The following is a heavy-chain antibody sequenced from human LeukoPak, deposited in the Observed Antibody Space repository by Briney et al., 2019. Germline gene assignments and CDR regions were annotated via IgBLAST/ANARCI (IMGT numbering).Heavy chain of an antibody. J-gene: IGHJ4*02. D-gene: IGHD3/OR15-3a*01. V-gene: IGHV4-39*01. CDR2: IYYSGNT. CDR3: ARQTGSGLFILP. Sequence: SETLSLTCTVPGVSISSSNSYWGWIRQPPGKGLEWIGSIYYSGNTYYNASLKSQVSISIDTSKNQFSLKLTSVTAADTAVYYCARQTGSGLFILPGGQGTLVTVSS. CDR1: GVSISSSNSY.